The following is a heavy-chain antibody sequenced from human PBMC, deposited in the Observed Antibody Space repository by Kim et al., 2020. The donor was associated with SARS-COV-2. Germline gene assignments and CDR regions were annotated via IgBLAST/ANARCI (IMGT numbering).Heavy chain of an antibody. CDR2: IYYSGST. CDR3: ARVLTYYDSTAYYYPNSFDS. Sequence: SETLSLTCTVSGASVNSGDYYWGWIRQPPGKGLEWIGHIYYSGSTYYNPSLKSRITMSVDSSKNHFSLTLSSVTAADTAMYYCARVLTYYDSTAYYYPNSFDSWGQGTMVTVSS. V-gene: IGHV4-30-4*01. D-gene: IGHD3-22*01. CDR1: GASVNSGDYY. J-gene: IGHJ3*02.